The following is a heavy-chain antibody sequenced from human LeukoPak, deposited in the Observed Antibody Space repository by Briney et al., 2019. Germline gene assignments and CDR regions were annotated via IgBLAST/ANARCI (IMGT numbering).Heavy chain of an antibody. D-gene: IGHD3-10*01. CDR3: ASMVRGVKVAFDI. V-gene: IGHV3-7*01. Sequence: GGSLRLSCAASGFTFSSYWMSWVRQAPGKGLEWVANIKQDGSGKYYVDSVKGRFTISRDNAKNSLYLQMNSLRAEDTAVYYCASMVRGVKVAFDIWGQGTMVTVSS. J-gene: IGHJ3*02. CDR1: GFTFSSYW. CDR2: IKQDGSGK.